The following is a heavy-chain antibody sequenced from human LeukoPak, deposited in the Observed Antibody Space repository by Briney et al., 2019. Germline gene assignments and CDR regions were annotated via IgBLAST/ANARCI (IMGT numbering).Heavy chain of an antibody. CDR3: AREGGGDFWSRDYYMDV. J-gene: IGHJ6*03. V-gene: IGHV1-2*02. Sequence: ASVKVSCKPSGYTFSDHYMHWVRQAPGQGLEWMAWINPKNGGTTYAPKFQGRVTLTRDTSISTFYMALSRVTPSDTAGAYCAREGGGDFWSRDYYMDVWGKGTTVTVS. CDR2: INPKNGGT. D-gene: IGHD3-3*01. CDR1: GYTFSDHY.